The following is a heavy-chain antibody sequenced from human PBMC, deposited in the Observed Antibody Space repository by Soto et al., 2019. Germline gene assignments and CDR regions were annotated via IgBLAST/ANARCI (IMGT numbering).Heavy chain of an antibody. D-gene: IGHD3-3*01. CDR1: GFTFSSYG. CDR3: ARDANYDFWSGPDY. V-gene: IGHV3-33*01. Sequence: PGGSLRLSCAASGFTFSSYGMHWVRQAPGKGLEWVAVIWCDGSNKYYADSVKGRFTISRDNSKNTLYLQMNSLRAEDTAVYYCARDANYDFWSGPDYWGQGTLVTVSS. J-gene: IGHJ4*02. CDR2: IWCDGSNK.